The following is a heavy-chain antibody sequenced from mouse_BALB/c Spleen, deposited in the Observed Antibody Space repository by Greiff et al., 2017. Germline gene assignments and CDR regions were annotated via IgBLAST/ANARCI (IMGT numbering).Heavy chain of an antibody. Sequence: EVKVVESGGGLVQPGGSRKLSCAASGFTFSSFGMHWVRQAPEKGLEWVAYISSGSSTIYYADTVKGRFTISRDNPKNTLFLQMTSLRSEDTAMYYCARRYGSSQGYFDVWGAGTTVTVSS. J-gene: IGHJ1*01. D-gene: IGHD1-1*01. CDR3: ARRYGSSQGYFDV. CDR2: ISSGSSTI. CDR1: GFTFSSFG. V-gene: IGHV5-17*02.